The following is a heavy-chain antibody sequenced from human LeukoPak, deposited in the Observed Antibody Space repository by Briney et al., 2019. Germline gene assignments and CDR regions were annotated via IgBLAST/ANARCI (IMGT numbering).Heavy chain of an antibody. J-gene: IGHJ3*02. CDR1: GGSISSYY. D-gene: IGHD3-10*01. Sequence: SETLSLTCTVSGGSISSYYWSWIRQPPGKGLEWIGYIYNGGTSNYNPSLKSQVTISVDTSKNHFSLKVSSVTAADTAVYYCARDLPRSGRDAFDIWGQGTMVTVSS. CDR3: ARDLPRSGRDAFDI. CDR2: IYNGGTS. V-gene: IGHV4-59*01.